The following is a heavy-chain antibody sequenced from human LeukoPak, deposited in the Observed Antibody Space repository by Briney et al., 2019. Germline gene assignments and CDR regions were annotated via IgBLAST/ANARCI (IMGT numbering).Heavy chain of an antibody. V-gene: IGHV3-53*01. CDR1: GFTVSSNY. Sequence: GGSLRLSCAASGFTVSSNYMSWVRQAPGKGLEWGSVIYSGGSTYYANSVKGRFTISRDNSKNTLYLQMNSLRAEDTAVYYCARAYGDYLGDYFDYWGQGTLVTVSS. J-gene: IGHJ4*02. CDR2: IYSGGST. D-gene: IGHD4-17*01. CDR3: ARAYGDYLGDYFDY.